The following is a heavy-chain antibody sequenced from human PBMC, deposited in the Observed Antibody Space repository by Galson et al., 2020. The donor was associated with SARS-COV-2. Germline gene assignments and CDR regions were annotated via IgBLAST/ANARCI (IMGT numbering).Heavy chain of an antibody. CDR3: ARVKQEVVVVPAAGRNYYYYYMDV. D-gene: IGHD2-2*01. Sequence: GESLKISCAASGFTFSSYDMYWVRQATGKGLEWVSSISSAGDAYYPGSVKGRFSISRENAKNSLYLQMNSLRAGDTAVYYCARVKQEVVVVPAAGRNYYYYYMDVWGKGTTVTVSS. J-gene: IGHJ6*03. CDR1: GFTFSSYD. CDR2: ISSAGDA. V-gene: IGHV3-13*01.